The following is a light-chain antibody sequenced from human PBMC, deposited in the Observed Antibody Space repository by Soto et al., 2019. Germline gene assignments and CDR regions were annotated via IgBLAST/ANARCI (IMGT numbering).Light chain of an antibody. CDR2: ATD. CDR1: TSNFGAGHD. CDR3: QSFDSSLNSYV. J-gene: IGLJ1*01. V-gene: IGLV1-40*01. Sequence: QSVLTQPPSVSGAPGQRVTLSCTGSTSNFGAGHDVHWYQHLPGAVPKLLIYATDHRPSGVPDRFSGSKSGTSASLAITGLQAEDEADYYCQSFDSSLNSYVFGTGTKVTVL.